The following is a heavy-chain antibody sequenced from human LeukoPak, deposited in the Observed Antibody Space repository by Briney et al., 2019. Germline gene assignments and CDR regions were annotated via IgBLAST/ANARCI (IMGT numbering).Heavy chain of an antibody. Sequence: SETLSLTCAVYGGSFSGYYWSWIRQPPGKGLEWIGEINHSGSTNYNPSLKGRVTISVDTSKKQFSLKLSSVTAADTAVYYCARRNDYYDSSGLVGDAFDIWGQGTMVTVSS. D-gene: IGHD3-22*01. V-gene: IGHV4-34*01. CDR2: INHSGST. CDR3: ARRNDYYDSSGLVGDAFDI. CDR1: GGSFSGYY. J-gene: IGHJ3*02.